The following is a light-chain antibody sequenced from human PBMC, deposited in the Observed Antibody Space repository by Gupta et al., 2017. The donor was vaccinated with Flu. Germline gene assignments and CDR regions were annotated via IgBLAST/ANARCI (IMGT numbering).Light chain of an antibody. V-gene: IGKV1-5*03. CDR3: QHYNGFSGI. CDR1: QSVSSW. CDR2: RAS. Sequence: DIQMTQSPSTLSAFVGDRVTITCRASQSVSSWLAWYQQKLGKAPKLLIYRASSLQSGVPSRFSGSGSGTEFTLTISILQPDDFATYYCQHYNGFSGIFGQGTKLEIK. J-gene: IGKJ2*01.